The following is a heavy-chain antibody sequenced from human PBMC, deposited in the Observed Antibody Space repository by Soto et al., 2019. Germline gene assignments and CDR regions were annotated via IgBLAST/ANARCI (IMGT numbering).Heavy chain of an antibody. V-gene: IGHV1-46*01. CDR1: GHTLINYY. CDR2: IDPSGNGT. CDR3: AINYYDSSAYLY. J-gene: IGHJ4*02. D-gene: IGHD3-22*01. Sequence: ASVKVSCKASGHTLINYYMHWVRQAPGQGLDWLGKIDPSGNGTSYAERFQGRITLISDTSTNTVYVELSSLRSEDTAIYYCAINYYDSSAYLYWGQGTLVTVS.